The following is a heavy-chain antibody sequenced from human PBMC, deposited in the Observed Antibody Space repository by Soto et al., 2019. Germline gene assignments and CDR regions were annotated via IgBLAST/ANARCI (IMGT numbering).Heavy chain of an antibody. V-gene: IGHV4-34*01. Sequence: QVPLQQWGAVLLKPSETLSLTSAVYGGSFSGSYWSCIRQRPGKVLEWLGEINNSGSTNYNPSLKSRVTISVDTAKNQFSMKLRSVTPADKAVYYCASCKALIRGFGGQGTLVTVSS. CDR3: ASCKALIRGF. CDR1: GGSFSGSY. J-gene: IGHJ1*01. CDR2: INNSGST. D-gene: IGHD3-10*01.